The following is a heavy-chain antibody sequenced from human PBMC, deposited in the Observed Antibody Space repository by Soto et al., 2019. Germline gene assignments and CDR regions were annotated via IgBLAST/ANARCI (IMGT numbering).Heavy chain of an antibody. CDR3: ARRRLSSSSPYFGC. J-gene: IGHJ4*02. CDR1: GGSISSSSYC. D-gene: IGHD6-6*01. Sequence: PSETLSLPCTVSGGSISSSSYCWGWIRQPPGKGLEWSGSIYYSGSTYYNPSLKSRVTISVDTSKNQFSLKLSSVTAADTAVYYCARRRLSSSSPYFGCWGQGTLGTVSS. CDR2: IYYSGST. V-gene: IGHV4-39*01.